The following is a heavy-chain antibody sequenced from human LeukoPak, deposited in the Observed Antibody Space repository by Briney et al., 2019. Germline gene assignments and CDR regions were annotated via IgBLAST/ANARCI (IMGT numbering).Heavy chain of an antibody. CDR2: IIPIFGTA. Sequence: ASVKVSCKAFGGTFSSYGISWVRQAPGQGLECMGRIIPIFGTAYYAQKFQGRVTITTDESTSTAYMELSSLRSEDTAVYYCARGDGYGDNWFDSWGQGTLVTVSS. J-gene: IGHJ5*01. CDR3: ARGDGYGDNWFDS. D-gene: IGHD5-24*01. V-gene: IGHV1-69*05. CDR1: GGTFSSYG.